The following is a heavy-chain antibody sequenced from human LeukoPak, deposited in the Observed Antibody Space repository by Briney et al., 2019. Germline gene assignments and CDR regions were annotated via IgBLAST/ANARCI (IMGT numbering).Heavy chain of an antibody. D-gene: IGHD1-26*01. CDR3: AKNPGGAKLTANDY. V-gene: IGHV3-23*01. Sequence: GGSLRLSCAASGFTFSIYGMGWVRQAPGKGLEWVSAISGSGGSTYYADSVKGRFTISRDNSKNTLYLQMNSLRAEDTAVYYCAKNPGGAKLTANDYWGQGTLVTVSS. CDR1: GFTFSIYG. J-gene: IGHJ4*02. CDR2: ISGSGGST.